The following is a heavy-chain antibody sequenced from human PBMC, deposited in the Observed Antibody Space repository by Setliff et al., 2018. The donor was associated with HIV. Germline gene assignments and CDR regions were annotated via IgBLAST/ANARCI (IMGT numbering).Heavy chain of an antibody. D-gene: IGHD3-10*01. Sequence: PSETLSLTCTVSGGSIRSNDYYWTWTRQHPGKGLEWIGYIYYSGSTFYNPSLKSRVTISVDTSKNQFSLKLSSVTAADTAVYYCARLNGSGSPWGQGTLVTVSS. J-gene: IGHJ5*02. CDR2: IYYSGST. CDR3: ARLNGSGSP. V-gene: IGHV4-39*01. CDR1: GGSIRSNDYY.